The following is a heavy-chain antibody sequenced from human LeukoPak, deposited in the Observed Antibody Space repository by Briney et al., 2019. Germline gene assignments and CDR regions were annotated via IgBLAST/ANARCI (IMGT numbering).Heavy chain of an antibody. J-gene: IGHJ4*02. CDR2: IFYDGTTK. Sequence: GRSLRLSCAASGFSLTSHGMHWVRQAPGKGLEWVALIFYDGTTKYYADSVKGRFTISRDSSKNTLYLQMNSLRAEDTAVYYCARSGAAATLDYFDYWGQGTLVAVSS. D-gene: IGHD6-13*01. CDR1: GFSLTSHG. V-gene: IGHV3-33*01. CDR3: ARSGAAATLDYFDY.